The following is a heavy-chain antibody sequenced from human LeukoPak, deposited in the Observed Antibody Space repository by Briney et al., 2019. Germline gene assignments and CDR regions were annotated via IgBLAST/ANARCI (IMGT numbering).Heavy chain of an antibody. CDR1: GFTFRDDN. J-gene: IGHJ4*02. D-gene: IGHD2-21*01. CDR3: ARDPRRVGDSPP. V-gene: IGHV3-48*01. CDR2: ISPGSTTI. Sequence: GGSLSLSCAASGFTFRDDNMNWVGQAPGKGVEWVSYISPGSTTIYYADSVKGRFTISRDNANNPLYLQMNSLRAEDTAVYYCARDPRRVGDSPPWGQGTLVTVSS.